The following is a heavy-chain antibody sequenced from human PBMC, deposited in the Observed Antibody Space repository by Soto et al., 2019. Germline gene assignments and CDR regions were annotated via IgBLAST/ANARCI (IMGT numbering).Heavy chain of an antibody. V-gene: IGHV3-23*01. J-gene: IGHJ3*02. Sequence: GGSLRLSCVASGFPFSSYAMSWVRQTPGKGLGWVSGISGSGGRTYYADSVKGRFNISRDNSNNTLSLQMHILRVEDTAVYFCAKGGYYSLFDIWGQGTMVTVSS. CDR1: GFPFSSYA. CDR2: ISGSGGRT. D-gene: IGHD3-16*01. CDR3: AKGGYYSLFDI.